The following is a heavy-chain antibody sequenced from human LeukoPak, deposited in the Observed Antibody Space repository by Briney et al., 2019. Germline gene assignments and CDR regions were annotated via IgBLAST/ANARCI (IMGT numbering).Heavy chain of an antibody. Sequence: PSETLSLTCTVSGGSISSSSYYWGWIRQPPGKGLEWIGSIYYSGSTYYYPSLKSRVTISLDTSKNQFSLKLSSVTAADTAVYYCASVCSGGSCHSGHRWFDPWGQGTLVTVSS. CDR1: GGSISSSSYY. V-gene: IGHV4-39*07. D-gene: IGHD2-15*01. J-gene: IGHJ5*02. CDR2: IYYSGST. CDR3: ASVCSGGSCHSGHRWFDP.